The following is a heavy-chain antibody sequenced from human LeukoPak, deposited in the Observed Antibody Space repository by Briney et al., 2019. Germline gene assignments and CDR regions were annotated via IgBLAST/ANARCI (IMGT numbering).Heavy chain of an antibody. CDR1: GGSVTKYY. CDR2: IFHTGIT. Sequence: SETLSLTCTVSGGSVTKYYWHWIRQAPGKGLEWIGFIFHTGITNYNPSLKCRVTISVDTSKNQFSLKLTSVTAADTAVYFCARDLFPINWFESWGQGTLVTVSS. V-gene: IGHV4-59*02. D-gene: IGHD2-2*02. J-gene: IGHJ5*01. CDR3: ARDLFPINWFES.